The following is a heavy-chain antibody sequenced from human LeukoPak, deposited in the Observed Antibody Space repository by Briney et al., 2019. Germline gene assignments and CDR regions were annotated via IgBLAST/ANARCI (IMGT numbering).Heavy chain of an antibody. CDR3: ARDGARDSSDYLYYFDY. Sequence: GGSLRLSCAASGFTFSSYWMSWVRQAPGKGLEWVANIKQDGSEKYYVDSVKGRFTISRDNAKNSLYLQMNSLRAEDTAVYYCARDGARDSSDYLYYFDYWGQGTLVTVSS. J-gene: IGHJ4*02. D-gene: IGHD3-22*01. V-gene: IGHV3-7*01. CDR2: IKQDGSEK. CDR1: GFTFSSYW.